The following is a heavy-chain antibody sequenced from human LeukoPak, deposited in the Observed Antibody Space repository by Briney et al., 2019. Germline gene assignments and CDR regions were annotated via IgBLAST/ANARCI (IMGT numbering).Heavy chain of an antibody. D-gene: IGHD2-2*01. CDR2: INHSGST. V-gene: IGHV4-34*01. CDR3: ARSRVGIVVVPAATYGMDV. Sequence: PSETLSLTCAVYGGSFSGYYWSWIRQPPGKGLEWIGEINHSGSTNYNPSLKSRVTISVDTSKNQFSLKLSSVTAADTAVYYCARSRVGIVVVPAATYGMDVWGQGTTVTVSS. J-gene: IGHJ6*02. CDR1: GGSFSGYY.